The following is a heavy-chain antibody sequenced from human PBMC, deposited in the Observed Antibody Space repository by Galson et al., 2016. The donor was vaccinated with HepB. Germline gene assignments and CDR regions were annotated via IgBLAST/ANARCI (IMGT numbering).Heavy chain of an antibody. J-gene: IGHJ6*02. Sequence: ETLSLTCTVSGASVSTTSYYWVWVRQPPGKGLDWIGSHYYSGGGFYSPSLKSRVTISVDTSSNQFSLKLSFVTAADTAMYYCAREYTSRWSATYYYGMAVWGQGTTVTVS. CDR1: GASVSTTSYY. CDR3: AREYTSRWSATYYYGMAV. V-gene: IGHV4-39*07. CDR2: HYYSGGG. D-gene: IGHD2-2*01.